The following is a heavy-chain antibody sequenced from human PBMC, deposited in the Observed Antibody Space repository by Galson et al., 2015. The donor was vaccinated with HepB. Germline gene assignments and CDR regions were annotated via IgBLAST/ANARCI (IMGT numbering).Heavy chain of an antibody. CDR3: AKDSERRLKLFQDYFDS. D-gene: IGHD2-15*01. J-gene: IGHJ4*02. CDR1: GFMFSNSG. CDR2: IRYNARNI. Sequence: SLRLSCAASGFMFSNSGMHWVRQAPGKGLEWVAYIRYNARNIFYTDSVKGRFTISRDNFKNTVSLQMTSLRPEDTAVYYCAKDSERRLKLFQDYFDSWGPGTLVTVSS. V-gene: IGHV3-30*02.